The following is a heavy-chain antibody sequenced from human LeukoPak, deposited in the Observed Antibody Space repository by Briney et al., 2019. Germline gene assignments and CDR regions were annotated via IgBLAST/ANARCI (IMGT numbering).Heavy chain of an antibody. V-gene: IGHV5-51*01. CDR2: IYPGDSDT. CDR1: GYTFTHYT. D-gene: IGHD4-23*01. J-gene: IGHJ3*02. CDR3: ARQEVLLGWGAFDI. Sequence: ASVKVSCKASGYTFTHYTIHWVRQMPGKGLEWMGIIYPGDSDTRYSPSFQGQVTISADKSISTAYLQWSSLKASDTAMYYCARQEVLLGWGAFDIWGQGTVVTVSS.